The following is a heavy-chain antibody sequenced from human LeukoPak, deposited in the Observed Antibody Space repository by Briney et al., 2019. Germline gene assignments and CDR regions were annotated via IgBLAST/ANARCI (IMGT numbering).Heavy chain of an antibody. D-gene: IGHD5-18*01. CDR3: AKDFGIQLWLRGYYFDY. CDR2: ISGSGGST. V-gene: IGHV3-23*01. CDR1: GFTFSSYA. Sequence: GGSLRLSCAASGFTFSSYAMSWVRQAPGKGLERVSAISGSGGSTYYADSVKGRFTISRDNSKNTLYLQMNSLRAEDTAVYYCAKDFGIQLWLRGYYFDYWRQGTLVTVSS. J-gene: IGHJ4*02.